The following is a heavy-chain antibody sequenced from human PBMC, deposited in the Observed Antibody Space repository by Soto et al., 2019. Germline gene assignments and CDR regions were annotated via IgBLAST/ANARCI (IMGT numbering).Heavy chain of an antibody. D-gene: IGHD6-19*01. CDR2: INAGNGNT. V-gene: IGHV1-3*01. CDR1: GYTFTSYA. Sequence: ASVKVSCKASGYTFTSYAMHWVRQAPGQRLEWMGWINAGNGNTKYSQKFQGRVTITRDTSASTAYMELSGLRSEDTAVYYCARWYSSGWYVGYFDYWGQGTLVTVSS. CDR3: ARWYSSGWYVGYFDY. J-gene: IGHJ4*02.